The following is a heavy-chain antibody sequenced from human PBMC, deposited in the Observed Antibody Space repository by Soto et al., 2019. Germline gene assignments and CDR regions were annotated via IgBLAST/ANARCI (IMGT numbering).Heavy chain of an antibody. D-gene: IGHD2-2*01. CDR3: AKARCSATNCYVPEY. V-gene: IGHV3-23*01. CDR1: GFTFSTYT. Sequence: EVQLLESGGGLLQPGGSLRLSCVASGFTFSTYTMSWVRQAPGKGLEWVSAISGSGGSPSYADSVQGRFSISRDNQRNTLYLQMNSLIGDDTAMYYCAKARCSATNCYVPEYWGQGTLVTVSS. J-gene: IGHJ4*02. CDR2: ISGSGGSP.